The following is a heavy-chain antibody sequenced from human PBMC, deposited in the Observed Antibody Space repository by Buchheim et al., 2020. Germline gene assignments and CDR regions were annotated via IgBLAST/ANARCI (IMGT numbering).Heavy chain of an antibody. CDR1: GFTFSSYW. Sequence: EVQLVESGGGLVQPGGSLRLSCAASGFTFSSYWMHWVRQVPGKGLVWVSNINTDGTTIRYADSEKGRFTISRDNAKNTLYLQMNSLRAEDTAVYYCARDVIGPYDYWGQG. CDR3: ARDVIGPYDY. CDR2: INTDGTTI. V-gene: IGHV3-74*01. J-gene: IGHJ4*02.